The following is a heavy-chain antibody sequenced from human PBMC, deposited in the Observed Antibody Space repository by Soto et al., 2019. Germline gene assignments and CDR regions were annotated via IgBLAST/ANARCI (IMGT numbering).Heavy chain of an antibody. Sequence: QLQLQESGPGLVKPSETLSLTCTVSGGSIRSSRYYWGWIRQPPEKGLEWIASIYYSGSTYYHPTLKSRVTISVDTSKNQFSLKLSSVTAADTAVYYCARQDVILISNRGHYYMDVWGKGTTVTVSS. J-gene: IGHJ6*03. CDR1: GGSIRSSRYY. CDR2: IYYSGST. CDR3: ARQDVILISNRGHYYMDV. D-gene: IGHD2-15*01. V-gene: IGHV4-39*01.